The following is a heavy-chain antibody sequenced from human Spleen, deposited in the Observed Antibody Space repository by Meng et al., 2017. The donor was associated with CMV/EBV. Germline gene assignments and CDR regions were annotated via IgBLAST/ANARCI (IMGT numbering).Heavy chain of an antibody. Sequence: ASVKVSCKASGYTFTSYDINWVRQAPGQGLEWMGWINPNSDDTKYAKKFQGRVTLTRDTSISTAYMELIRLRYDDTAVYYCARDRPPLFYDDSSGFDYWGQGTLVTVSS. CDR2: INPNSDDT. CDR3: ARDRPPLFYDDSSGFDY. V-gene: IGHV1-2*02. J-gene: IGHJ4*02. CDR1: GYTFTSYD. D-gene: IGHD3-22*01.